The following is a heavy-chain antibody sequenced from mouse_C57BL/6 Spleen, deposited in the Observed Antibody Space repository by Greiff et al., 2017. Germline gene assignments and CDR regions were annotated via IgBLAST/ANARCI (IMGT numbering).Heavy chain of an antibody. J-gene: IGHJ3*01. D-gene: IGHD3-2*02. Sequence: QVQLKESGAELVMPGASVKLSCKASGYTFTSYWMHWVKQRPGQGLEWIGELDPSDSYTNYNQKFKGKSTLTVDKSSSTAYMQLSSLTSEDSAVYYCARGGSSGYVDYWGQGTLVTVSA. CDR1: GYTFTSYW. CDR2: LDPSDSYT. CDR3: ARGGSSGYVDY. V-gene: IGHV1-69*01.